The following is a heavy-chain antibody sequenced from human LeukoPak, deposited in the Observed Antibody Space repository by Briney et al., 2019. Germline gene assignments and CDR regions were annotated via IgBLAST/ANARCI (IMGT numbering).Heavy chain of an antibody. CDR2: ISSSGSTI. CDR3: ASSHCSGGSCYPNPYYFDY. V-gene: IGHV3-11*04. Sequence: PGGSLRLSCAASEFTFSDYYMSWIRQAPGKGLEWVSYISSSGSTIYYADSVKGRFTISRDNAKNSLYLQMNSLRAEDTAVYYCASSHCSGGSCYPNPYYFDYWGQGTLVTVSS. J-gene: IGHJ4*02. D-gene: IGHD2-15*01. CDR1: EFTFSDYY.